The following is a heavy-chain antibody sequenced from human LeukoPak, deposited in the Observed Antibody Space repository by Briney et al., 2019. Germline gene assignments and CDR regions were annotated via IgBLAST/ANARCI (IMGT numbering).Heavy chain of an antibody. CDR2: INAGNGNT. J-gene: IGHJ4*02. CDR3: ARKDENKGWGLYFDY. V-gene: IGHV1-3*01. CDR1: GYTFTSYA. D-gene: IGHD3-16*01. Sequence: ASVKVSCKASGYTFTSYAMHWVRQAPGQRLEWMGWINAGNGNTKYSQKFKGRVTITRDTSASTAYMELSSLRSEDTAVYYCARKDENKGWGLYFDYWGQGTLVTVSS.